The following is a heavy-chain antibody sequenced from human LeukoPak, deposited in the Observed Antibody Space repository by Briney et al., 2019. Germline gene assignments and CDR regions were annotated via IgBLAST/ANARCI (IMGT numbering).Heavy chain of an antibody. V-gene: IGHV4-59*01. CDR1: GGSISSYY. D-gene: IGHD3-10*01. CDR3: ARADGSAKIDY. J-gene: IGHJ4*02. Sequence: SSETLSLTCAVSGGSISSYYWSWIRQPPGKGLEWIGFIYYSGSTNYNPSLKSRVTISIDTSKNQFSLKLSSVTAADTAVYYCARADGSAKIDYWGQGTLVTVSS. CDR2: IYYSGST.